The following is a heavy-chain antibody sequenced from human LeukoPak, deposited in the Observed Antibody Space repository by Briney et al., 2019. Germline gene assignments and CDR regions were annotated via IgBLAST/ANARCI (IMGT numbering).Heavy chain of an antibody. CDR2: ISGSGGST. J-gene: IGHJ4*02. Sequence: GGSLRLSCAASGFTFSSYAMSWVRQAPGKGLEWVSAISGSGGSTYYADSVKGRFTVSRDNSKNTLYLQMNSLRAEDTAVYYCAKTVTYYYDGSGYDDWGQGTLVTVSS. CDR1: GFTFSSYA. D-gene: IGHD3-22*01. V-gene: IGHV3-23*01. CDR3: AKTVTYYYDGSGYDD.